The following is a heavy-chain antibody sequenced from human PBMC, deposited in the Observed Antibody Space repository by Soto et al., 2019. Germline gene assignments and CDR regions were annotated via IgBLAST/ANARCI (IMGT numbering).Heavy chain of an antibody. D-gene: IGHD3-16*01. CDR2: IYYSGST. Sequence: SETLSLTCTVSGGSISSYYWSWIRQPPGKGLEWIGYIYYSGSTNYNPSLKSRVTISVDTSKNQFSLKLSSVTAADTAVYYCARLGGLGAFDIWGQGTMVTVSS. CDR3: ARLGGLGAFDI. CDR1: GGSISSYY. V-gene: IGHV4-59*08. J-gene: IGHJ3*02.